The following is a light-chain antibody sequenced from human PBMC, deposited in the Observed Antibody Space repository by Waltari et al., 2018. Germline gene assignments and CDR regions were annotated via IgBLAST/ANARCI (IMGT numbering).Light chain of an antibody. J-gene: IGLJ2*01. Sequence: SYVLTQPPSVSVAPGQTARITCGEDTIGSNGVHWYQQKPGQAPVLVVYDDSDRPSGIPKRFSGSNSGNTATLTISKVEAGDEADYYCQVWDSSSDHVVFGGGTKLTVL. CDR2: DDS. CDR1: TIGSNG. CDR3: QVWDSSSDHVV. V-gene: IGLV3-21*02.